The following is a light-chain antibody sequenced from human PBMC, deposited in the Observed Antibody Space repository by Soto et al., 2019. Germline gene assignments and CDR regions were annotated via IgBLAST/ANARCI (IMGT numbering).Light chain of an antibody. V-gene: IGLV2-23*01. Sequence: QSALTQPASVSGSPGQSITISCTGTSSDVGSYNLVSWYQQYPGKAPKLLIHEGSKRPSGVSNRFSGSKSGNTGFLTISGLQAEDEADYYCCSYAGSSTVVFGGGTQLTVL. CDR1: SSDVGSYNL. CDR2: EGS. J-gene: IGLJ2*01. CDR3: CSYAGSSTVV.